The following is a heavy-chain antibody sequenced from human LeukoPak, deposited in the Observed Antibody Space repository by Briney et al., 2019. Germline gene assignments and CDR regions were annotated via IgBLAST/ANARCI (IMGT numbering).Heavy chain of an antibody. J-gene: IGHJ3*01. CDR1: GFTFSSYW. V-gene: IGHV3-7*03. CDR2: INHNGNVN. D-gene: IGHD6-6*01. CDR3: ARSSYSSSSSV. Sequence: GGSLRLSCAASGFTFSSYWMNWARQAPGKGLEWVASINHNGNVNYYVDSVKGRFTISRDNAKNSLYLQMSNLRAEDTAVYYCARSSYSSSSSVWGQGTMVTVSS.